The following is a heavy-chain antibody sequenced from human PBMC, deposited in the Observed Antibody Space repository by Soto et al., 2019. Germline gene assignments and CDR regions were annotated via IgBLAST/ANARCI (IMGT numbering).Heavy chain of an antibody. Sequence: SETLSLTCTVSGGSINNYYWSWIRQPPGKGLEWIAYIFSTGTTSYNPSLKSRVSASVDTSKNQVYLHLNSVTAADTAVYYCARDKITGPFDYWGQGTLVT. CDR1: GGSINNYY. J-gene: IGHJ4*02. D-gene: IGHD2-8*02. V-gene: IGHV4-4*08. CDR3: ARDKITGPFDY. CDR2: IFSTGTT.